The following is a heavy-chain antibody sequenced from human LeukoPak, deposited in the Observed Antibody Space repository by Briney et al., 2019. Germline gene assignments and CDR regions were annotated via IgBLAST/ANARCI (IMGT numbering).Heavy chain of an antibody. CDR2: MNPNSGST. Sequence: ASVKVSCKASGYTFTSYDINWVRQATGQGLEWMGWMNPNSGSTGYAQKFQGRVTITRNTSISTAYMELSGLRSEDTAVYYCARGGRQQLVRDWFDPWGQGTLVTVSS. V-gene: IGHV1-8*03. CDR3: ARGGRQQLVRDWFDP. J-gene: IGHJ5*02. D-gene: IGHD6-13*01. CDR1: GYTFTSYD.